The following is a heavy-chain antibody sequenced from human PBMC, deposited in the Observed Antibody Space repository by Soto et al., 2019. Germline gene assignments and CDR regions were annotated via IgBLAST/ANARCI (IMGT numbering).Heavy chain of an antibody. D-gene: IGHD3-22*01. J-gene: IGHJ4*02. CDR1: GFSFSSYW. Sequence: EVQLVESGGGLVRPGGSLRLSCAASGFSFSSYWMSWVRQAPGKGLEWVANIDQDGSEKWYVDSVKGRFTISRDNAKNSLYLQMTRLRAEDTTVYYCARHTFRPDSSAYYAYWGQGTLVTVSS. CDR2: IDQDGSEK. V-gene: IGHV3-7*01. CDR3: ARHTFRPDSSAYYAY.